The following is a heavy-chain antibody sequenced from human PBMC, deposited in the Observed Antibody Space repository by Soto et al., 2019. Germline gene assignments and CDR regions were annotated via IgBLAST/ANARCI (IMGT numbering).Heavy chain of an antibody. CDR2: IYWDGDK. D-gene: IGHD2-15*01. CDR3: AHKGGRGAAMDV. V-gene: IGHV2-5*02. J-gene: IGHJ6*02. CDR1: GFSLSSSGVG. Sequence: QITLKESGPTLVKPTQTLTVTCTFSGFSLSSSGVGVGWIRQPPGKALDWLALIYWDGDKRYSPFLKSRLTLTKDTTENQVVLTLTNMDPVDTATYYCAHKGGRGAAMDVWGQGTTVTVSS.